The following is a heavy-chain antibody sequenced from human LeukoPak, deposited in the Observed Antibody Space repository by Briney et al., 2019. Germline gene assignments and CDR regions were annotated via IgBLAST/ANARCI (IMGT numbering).Heavy chain of an antibody. V-gene: IGHV1-69*04. CDR1: GGTFSSYA. J-gene: IGHJ6*02. CDR3: ARGLVRVMATSYYYYGMDV. CDR2: IIPILGIA. D-gene: IGHD5-24*01. Sequence: GASVKVSCKASGGTFSSYAISWVRQAPGQGLEWMGRIIPILGIANYAQKFQGRVTITADKSTSTAYMELSSLRSEDTAVYYCARGLVRVMATSYYYYGMDVWGQGTTVTVSS.